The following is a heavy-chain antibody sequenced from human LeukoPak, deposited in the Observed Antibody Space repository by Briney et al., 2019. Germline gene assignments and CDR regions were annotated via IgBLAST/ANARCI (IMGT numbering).Heavy chain of an antibody. CDR1: GSSISSYY. D-gene: IGHD1-26*01. V-gene: IGHV4-4*07. J-gene: IGHJ5*02. CDR3: ARESYPYWFDP. CDR2: IYTSGST. Sequence: SETLSLTCTVSGSSISSYYWSWIRQPAGKGLEWIGRIYTSGSTNYNPSLKSRVTMSVDTPKNQFSLKLSSVTAADTAVYYCARESYPYWFDPWGQGTLVTVSS.